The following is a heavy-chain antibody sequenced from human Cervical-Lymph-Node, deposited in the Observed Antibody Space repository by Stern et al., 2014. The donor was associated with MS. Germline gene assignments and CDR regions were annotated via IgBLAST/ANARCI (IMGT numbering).Heavy chain of an antibody. Sequence: VQLVESGGGEVQSGGSLRLSCVASELAFSRYWMNWVRQAPGQGLQWVANINQAGSEKYYVDSVKGRFTISRDNAKKSLYLQMNNLRSEDTAVYYCANGGTTWNWGQGTLVTVSS. D-gene: IGHD1-1*01. CDR3: ANGGTTWN. CDR2: INQAGSEK. CDR1: ELAFSRYW. V-gene: IGHV3-7*03. J-gene: IGHJ4*02.